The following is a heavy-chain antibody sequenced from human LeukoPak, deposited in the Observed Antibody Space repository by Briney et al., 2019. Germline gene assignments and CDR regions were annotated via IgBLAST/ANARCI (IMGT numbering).Heavy chain of an antibody. V-gene: IGHV1-2*02. CDR2: INPNSGGT. D-gene: IGHD2-15*01. Sequence: GASVKVSCKSSGYTFTGYYMHWVRQAPGQGLEWMGWINPNSGGTNYAQKFQGRVTMTRDTSISTAYMELSRLRSDDTAVYYCARAPPFHCSGGSCYLNNWFDPWGQGTLVTVSS. CDR3: ARAPPFHCSGGSCYLNNWFDP. J-gene: IGHJ5*02. CDR1: GYTFTGYY.